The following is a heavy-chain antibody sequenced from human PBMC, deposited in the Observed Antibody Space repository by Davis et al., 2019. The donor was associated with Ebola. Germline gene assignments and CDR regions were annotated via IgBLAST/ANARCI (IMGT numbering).Heavy chain of an antibody. J-gene: IGHJ5*02. D-gene: IGHD4-17*01. CDR2: IYRDGRR. CDR3: TRHVSGDFWYFDP. V-gene: IGHV3-66*04. CDR1: GFTFSNAW. Sequence: PGGSLRLSCAASGFTFSNAWMSWVRQAPGKGLEWVSVIYRDGRRYYADSVKGRFTVSRDNSNNTLFLQMNNLRAEDTAVYYCTRHVSGDFWYFDPWGQGTLVTVSS.